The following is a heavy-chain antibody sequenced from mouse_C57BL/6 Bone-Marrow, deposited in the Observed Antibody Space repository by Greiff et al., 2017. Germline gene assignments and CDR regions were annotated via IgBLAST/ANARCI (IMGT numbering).Heavy chain of an antibody. D-gene: IGHD2-3*01. CDR2: IRSKSNNYAT. V-gene: IGHV10-1*01. CDR1: GFSFNTYA. J-gene: IGHJ3*01. CDR3: ARGWFWFAY. Sequence: EVKLMESGGGLVQPKGSLKLSCAASGFSFNTYAMNWVRQAPGKGLEWVARIRSKSNNYATYYADSVKDRFTIPRDDSESMLYLQMNNLKTEDTAMYYCARGWFWFAYWGQGTLVTVSA.